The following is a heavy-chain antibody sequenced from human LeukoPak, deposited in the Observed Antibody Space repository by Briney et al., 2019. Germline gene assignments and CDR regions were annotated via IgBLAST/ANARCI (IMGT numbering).Heavy chain of an antibody. V-gene: IGHV3-74*01. CDR1: GFTFSSYW. J-gene: IGHJ4*02. Sequence: GGSLRLSCAASGFTFSSYWMHWVRQAPGKGLVWVSRINSDGSSTSYADSVKGRFTISRDNAKNTLYLQMNSLTSDDTAVYYCARPLSGDVLEFWGQGTLVTVSS. D-gene: IGHD1-26*01. CDR2: INSDGSST. CDR3: ARPLSGDVLEF.